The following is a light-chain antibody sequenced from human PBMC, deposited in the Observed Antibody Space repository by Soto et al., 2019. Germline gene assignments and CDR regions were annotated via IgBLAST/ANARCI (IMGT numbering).Light chain of an antibody. CDR1: SSNIGSHA. J-gene: IGLJ2*01. CDR3: ASWDDSLNVVV. V-gene: IGLV1-44*01. Sequence: QTVVTQPPSASGTPGQRVSISCSGSSSNIGSHAVNWYQHLPGTAPKLLIYSDNQRPSGVPDRFSGSKSGTSASLAISGSQSEDEADYYCASWDDSLNVVVFGGGTKLTVL. CDR2: SDN.